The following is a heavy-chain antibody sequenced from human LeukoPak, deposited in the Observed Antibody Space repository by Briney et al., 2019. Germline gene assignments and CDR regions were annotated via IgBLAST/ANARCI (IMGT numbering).Heavy chain of an antibody. V-gene: IGHV3-66*01. CDR3: ARDGGGYGMGAFDI. J-gene: IGHJ3*02. D-gene: IGHD5-12*01. CDR1: GGSISSYY. Sequence: ETLSLTCTVSGGSISSYYWSWVRQAPGKGLEWVSVIYRGGTTYYADSMKGRFIISRDNSRNTVYLQMNSLRVDDTAVYYCARDGGGYGMGAFDIWGQGTMVTVSS. CDR2: IYRGGTT.